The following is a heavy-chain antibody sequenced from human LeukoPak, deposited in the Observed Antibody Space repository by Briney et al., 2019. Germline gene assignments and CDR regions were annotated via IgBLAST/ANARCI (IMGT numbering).Heavy chain of an antibody. CDR2: ISTTSAHI. J-gene: IGHJ4*01. V-gene: IGHV3-48*02. Sequence: GGSLTLSCAASGFTFCDYSMIWVRQAPGQGLKWFSYISTTSAHIYYAHSVKGRFTISRDSAKNPLYLQMNSLRDEDTAVYYCATSWGRLDCWGHGTLVTVSS. CDR1: GFTFCDYS. D-gene: IGHD7-27*01. CDR3: ATSWGRLDC.